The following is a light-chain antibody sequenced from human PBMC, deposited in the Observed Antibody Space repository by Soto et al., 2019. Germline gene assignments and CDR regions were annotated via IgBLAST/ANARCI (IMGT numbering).Light chain of an antibody. CDR1: QGISNY. Sequence: DIQMTQSPSSLSASVGDRVTITCRASQGISNYLVWYQQKPGKVPKLLIYAASTLQSGVPSRFSGSGSGTEFTLTISSLQPDDVAGYYCQKYDSDPFTFGPRTKVDIK. V-gene: IGKV1-27*01. CDR3: QKYDSDPFT. J-gene: IGKJ3*01. CDR2: AAS.